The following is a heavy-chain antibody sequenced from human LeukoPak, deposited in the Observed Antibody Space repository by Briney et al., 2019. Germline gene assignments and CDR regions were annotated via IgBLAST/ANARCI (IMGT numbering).Heavy chain of an antibody. CDR2: IYYSGST. Sequence: SETLSLTCTVSGGSISSSSYYWGWIRQPPGKGLEWIGSIYYSGSTYYNPSLKSRVTISVDTSKNQFSLKLSSVTAADTAVYYCARRGGGYCGGDCYQMNWFDPWGQGTLVTVSS. CDR3: ARRGGGYCGGDCYQMNWFDP. D-gene: IGHD2-21*02. CDR1: GGSISSSSYY. V-gene: IGHV4-39*01. J-gene: IGHJ5*02.